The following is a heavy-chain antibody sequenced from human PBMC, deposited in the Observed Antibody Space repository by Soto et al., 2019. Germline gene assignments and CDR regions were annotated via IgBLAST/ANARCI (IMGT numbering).Heavy chain of an antibody. CDR1: GYTLTELS. D-gene: IGHD3-9*01. CDR3: ATGAGILTGPISRRPYYYYMDV. J-gene: IGHJ6*03. CDR2: FDPEDGET. Sequence: ASVKVSCKVSGYTLTELSMHWVRQAPGKGLEWMGGFDPEDGETIYAQKFQGRVTMTEDTSTDTAYMELSSLRSEDTAVYYCATGAGILTGPISRRPYYYYMDVGGKGTTVTSP. V-gene: IGHV1-24*01.